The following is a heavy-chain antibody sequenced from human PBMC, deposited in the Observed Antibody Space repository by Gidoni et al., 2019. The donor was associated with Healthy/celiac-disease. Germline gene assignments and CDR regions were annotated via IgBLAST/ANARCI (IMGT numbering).Heavy chain of an antibody. D-gene: IGHD5-18*01. Sequence: QVQLQESGPGLVKPSETLSLTCTVSGGSISSYYWSWIRQPPGKGLEWIGYIYYSGSTNYNPSLKSRVTISVDTSKNQFSLKLSSVTAADTAVYYCARGGGYSYGSPFPYPTTFYYYMDVWGKGTTVTVSS. V-gene: IGHV4-59*01. CDR1: GGSISSYY. CDR2: IYYSGST. J-gene: IGHJ6*03. CDR3: ARGGGYSYGSPFPYPTTFYYYMDV.